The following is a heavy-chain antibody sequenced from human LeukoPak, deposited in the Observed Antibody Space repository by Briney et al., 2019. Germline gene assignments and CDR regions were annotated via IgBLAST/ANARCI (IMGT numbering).Heavy chain of an antibody. CDR2: IFASGTT. J-gene: IGHJ6*02. Sequence: PSETLSLTCTVSGGSISNYYWSWIRKPAGKGLEWLGRIFASGTTHDNPSLKSRVTVSVDTSKNQFSLRLPSVTAADTDVYYCTRDPGHYGVDVWGQGTTVTVSS. CDR1: GGSISNYY. CDR3: TRDPGHYGVDV. V-gene: IGHV4-4*07.